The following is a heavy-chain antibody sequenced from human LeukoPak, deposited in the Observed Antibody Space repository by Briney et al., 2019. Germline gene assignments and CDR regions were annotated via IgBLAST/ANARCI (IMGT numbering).Heavy chain of an antibody. CDR3: ARASTVTTWSLGY. V-gene: IGHV4-59*01. CDR1: GGSISNYH. Sequence: SETQSLTCIVSGGSISNYHWSWIWQPPGKGLEWVGYVSYTGSTNCNPSLKSRVTMSVDTSKNQFSLNLSSVTAADTAMYYCARASTVTTWSLGYWGQGILVTVSS. CDR2: VSYTGST. J-gene: IGHJ4*02. D-gene: IGHD4-17*01.